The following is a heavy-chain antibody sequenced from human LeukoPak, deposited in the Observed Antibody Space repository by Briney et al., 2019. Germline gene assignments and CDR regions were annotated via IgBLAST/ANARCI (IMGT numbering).Heavy chain of an antibody. D-gene: IGHD3-10*01. J-gene: IGHJ3*02. CDR3: AIQSRLLWFGEFIRSAFDI. CDR1: GGSIRNYY. V-gene: IGHV4-59*12. CDR2: IYYSGST. Sequence: PSETLSLTCTVSGGSIRNYYWSWIRQPPGKGLEWIGYIYYSGSTNYNPSLKSRVTISVDTSKNQFSLKLSSVTAADTAVYYCAIQSRLLWFGEFIRSAFDIWGQGTMVTVSS.